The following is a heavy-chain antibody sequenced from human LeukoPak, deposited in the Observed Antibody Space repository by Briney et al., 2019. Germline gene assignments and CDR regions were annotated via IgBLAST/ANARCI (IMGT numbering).Heavy chain of an antibody. V-gene: IGHV1-69*05. CDR1: GGIFSSYA. CDR2: IIPIFGTA. Sequence: GSSVKVSCKASGGIFSSYAISWVRQAPGQGLEWMGGIIPIFGTANYAQKFQGRVTITTDESTSTAYMELSSLRSEDTAVYYCAREGPTPHLRQGMDVWGQGTTVTVSS. CDR3: AREGPTPHLRQGMDV. J-gene: IGHJ6*02. D-gene: IGHD4-17*01.